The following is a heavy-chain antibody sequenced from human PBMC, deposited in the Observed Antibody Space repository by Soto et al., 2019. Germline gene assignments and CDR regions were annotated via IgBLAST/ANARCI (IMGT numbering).Heavy chain of an antibody. CDR2: IIPIFGTA. CDR3: AALIAVAGTGLGY. J-gene: IGHJ4*02. Sequence: ASVKVSCTASGYTFNTYGISWVRQAPGQGLEWMGGIIPIFGTANYAQKFQGRVTITADESTSTAYMELSSLRSEDTAVYYCAALIAVAGTGLGYWGQGTLVTVSS. D-gene: IGHD6-19*01. CDR1: GYTFNTYG. V-gene: IGHV1-69*13.